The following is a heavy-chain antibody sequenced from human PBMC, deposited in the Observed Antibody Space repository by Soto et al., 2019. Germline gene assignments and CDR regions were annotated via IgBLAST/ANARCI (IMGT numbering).Heavy chain of an antibody. V-gene: IGHV4-34*01. CDR3: ARVERGTATTVVDAFDI. Sequence: SETLSLTCAVYGGFVTSGSYYWSWIRQPPGKGLEWIGEMSHSGGTHFNPSLKSRVTISVDTSKNQFTLKMSSVTTVDTALYYCARVERGTATTVVDAFDIWGPGTKVTVSS. D-gene: IGHD1-1*01. CDR2: MSHSGGT. J-gene: IGHJ3*02. CDR1: GGFVTSGSYY.